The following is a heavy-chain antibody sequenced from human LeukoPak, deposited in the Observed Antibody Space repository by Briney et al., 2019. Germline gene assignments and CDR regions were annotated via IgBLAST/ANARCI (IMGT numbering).Heavy chain of an antibody. CDR3: ARTNGVYEWGYYYYYYMDV. D-gene: IGHD5/OR15-5a*01. J-gene: IGHJ6*03. CDR2: ISAYNGNT. CDR1: GYTFTSYG. V-gene: IGHV1-18*01. Sequence: GASVKVSCKASGYTFTSYGISWVRQAPGQGLEWMGWISAYNGNTNYAQRLQGRVTMTTDTSTSTAYMELRSLRSDDTAVYYCARTNGVYEWGYYYYYYMDVWGKGTTVTVSS.